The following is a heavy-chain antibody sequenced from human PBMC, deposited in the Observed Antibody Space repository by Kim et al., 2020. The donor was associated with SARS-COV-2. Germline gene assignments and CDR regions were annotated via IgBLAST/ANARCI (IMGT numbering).Heavy chain of an antibody. D-gene: IGHD3-22*01. J-gene: IGHJ4*02. CDR2: IYYSGST. CDR1: GGSISSYY. CDR3: ARDYDSSGYFGY. Sequence: SETLSLTCTVSGGSISSYYWSWIRQPPGKGLEWIGYIYYSGSTNYNPSLKSRVTISVDTSKNQFSLKLSSVTAADTAVYYCARDYDSSGYFGYWGQGTLVTVSS. V-gene: IGHV4-59*13.